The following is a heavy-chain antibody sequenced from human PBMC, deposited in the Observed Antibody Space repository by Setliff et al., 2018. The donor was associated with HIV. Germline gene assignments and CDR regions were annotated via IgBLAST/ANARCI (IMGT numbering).Heavy chain of an antibody. CDR3: ARGYDILTGTY. J-gene: IGHJ4*02. CDR1: GFTFSTND. V-gene: IGHV3-21*01. D-gene: IGHD3-9*01. CDR2: ISSSSTYI. Sequence: PGGSLRLSCAASGFTFSTNDMNWVRQAPGKGLEWVSSISSSSTYIFYADSVKGRFTISRDNAKNSLYLQMSSLRAEDTAVYYCARGYDILTGTYWGQGTLVTVSS.